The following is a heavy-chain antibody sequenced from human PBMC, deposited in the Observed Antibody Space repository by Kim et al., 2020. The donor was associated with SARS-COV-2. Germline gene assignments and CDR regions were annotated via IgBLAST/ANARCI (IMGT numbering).Heavy chain of an antibody. J-gene: IGHJ5*02. CDR2: GGIT. CDR3: AKSLRFDP. Sequence: GGITYYDDAVKGRFTNSRDNSKTTLYLQMNSLRAEDTAVYYCAKSLRFDPGGQGTLVTVSS. V-gene: IGHV3-23*01.